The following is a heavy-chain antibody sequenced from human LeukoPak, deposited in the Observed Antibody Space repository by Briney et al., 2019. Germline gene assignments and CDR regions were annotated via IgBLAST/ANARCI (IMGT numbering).Heavy chain of an antibody. D-gene: IGHD3-9*01. J-gene: IGHJ6*04. Sequence: GGSLRLSCAASGFAFSSYSMNWVRQAPGKGLEWVSSISSSSSYIYYADSVKGRFTISRDNAKNSLYLQMNSLRAEDTAVYYCARVQRYFDWLPDVWGKGTTVTISS. CDR3: ARVQRYFDWLPDV. CDR1: GFAFSSYS. CDR2: ISSSSSYI. V-gene: IGHV3-21*01.